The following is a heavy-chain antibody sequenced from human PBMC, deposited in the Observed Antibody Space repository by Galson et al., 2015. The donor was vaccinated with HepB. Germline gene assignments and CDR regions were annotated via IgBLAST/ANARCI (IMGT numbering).Heavy chain of an antibody. D-gene: IGHD3-16*02. Sequence: LTCAVYGGSFSGYYWNWIRQPPGKGLEWIGEIIHSGITNYNPSLKSRVAISVDTSKNQFSLKLTSVTAADAAVYYCARGPASVVYDYVWGSSRQPLYYLDSWGQGTLLTVSS. J-gene: IGHJ4*02. CDR2: IIHSGIT. CDR1: GGSFSGYY. CDR3: ARGPASVVYDYVWGSSRQPLYYLDS. V-gene: IGHV4-34*01.